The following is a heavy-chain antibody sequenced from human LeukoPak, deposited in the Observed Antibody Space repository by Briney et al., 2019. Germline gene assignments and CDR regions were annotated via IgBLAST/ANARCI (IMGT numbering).Heavy chain of an antibody. V-gene: IGHV1-8*03. J-gene: IGHJ5*02. CDR3: ARGRVLIAAAGIPYNWFDP. Sequence: ASVKVSCKASGYTFTSYDINWVRQATGQGLEWMGWMNPNSGNTGYAQKFQGRVTITRNTSISTAYMELSSLRSEDTAVYYCARGRVLIAAAGIPYNWFDPWGQGTLVTVSS. CDR2: MNPNSGNT. CDR1: GYTFTSYD. D-gene: IGHD6-13*01.